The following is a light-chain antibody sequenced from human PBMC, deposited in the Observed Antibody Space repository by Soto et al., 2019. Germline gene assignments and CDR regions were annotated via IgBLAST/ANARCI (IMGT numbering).Light chain of an antibody. CDR2: DAS. J-gene: IGKJ1*01. Sequence: EIVLTQSPDTLSLSPGERATLSCRASQTVSTFLAWYQQKPGQAPRLIVYDASKRAPGIPARFIGSGSGTDFTLTVSSLEPEKFALYYFQQRSGWTTFGQGTKVDIK. CDR1: QTVSTF. CDR3: QQRSGWTT. V-gene: IGKV3-11*01.